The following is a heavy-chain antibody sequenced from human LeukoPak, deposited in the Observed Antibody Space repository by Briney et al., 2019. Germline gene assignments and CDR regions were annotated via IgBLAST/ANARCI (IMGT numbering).Heavy chain of an antibody. Sequence: TSETLSLTCTVSGGSISSYYWSWIRQPPGKGLEWIGYIYYSGSTNYNPSLKSRVTISVDTSKNQFSLKLSSVTAADTAVYYCARVNSAAAEIDPWGQGTLVTVSS. D-gene: IGHD6-25*01. CDR2: IYYSGST. V-gene: IGHV4-59*01. CDR3: ARVNSAAAEIDP. CDR1: GGSISSYY. J-gene: IGHJ5*02.